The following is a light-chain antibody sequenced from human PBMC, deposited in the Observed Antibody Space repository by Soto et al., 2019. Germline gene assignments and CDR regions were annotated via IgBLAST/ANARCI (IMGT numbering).Light chain of an antibody. CDR3: QQYNNWPPIT. J-gene: IGKJ5*01. V-gene: IGKV3-15*01. CDR2: GAS. Sequence: VLTQAPDTPSVSPGERATLSCRASQAINNNVAWYQLKDGQVPRLLIYGASTRAADVPARFSGSGSGTEFTLTISSLQSEDFAVYYCQQYNNWPPITFGQGTRLEIK. CDR1: QAINNN.